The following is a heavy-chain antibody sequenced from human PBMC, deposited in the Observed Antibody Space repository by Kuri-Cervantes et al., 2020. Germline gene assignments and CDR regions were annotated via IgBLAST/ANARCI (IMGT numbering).Heavy chain of an antibody. D-gene: IGHD5-18*01. Sequence: GGSLRLSCAASGFTFSSYAMHWVREAPGKGLEWVAVISYDGSNKYYADSVKGRFTISRDNSKNTLYLQMNSLRAKDTAVYYCARAGPGGYSYGTHLSDYWGQGTLVTVSS. CDR2: ISYDGSNK. CDR3: ARAGPGGYSYGTHLSDY. J-gene: IGHJ4*02. CDR1: GFTFSSYA. V-gene: IGHV3-30-3*01.